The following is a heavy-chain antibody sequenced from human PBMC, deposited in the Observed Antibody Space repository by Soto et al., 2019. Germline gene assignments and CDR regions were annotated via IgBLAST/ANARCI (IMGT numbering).Heavy chain of an antibody. CDR3: AKDWRYMDDYFDY. V-gene: IGHV3-23*01. D-gene: IGHD3-3*01. J-gene: IGHJ4*02. CDR1: GFTFSSYA. CDR2: ISGSGGST. Sequence: EVQLLESGGGLVQPGGSLRLSCAASGFTFSSYAMSWVRQAPGKGLEWVSAISGSGGSTYYADSVKGRFTISRDNSKNTLYLQMNSLRAEDTAVDYCAKDWRYMDDYFDYWGQGTLVTVSS.